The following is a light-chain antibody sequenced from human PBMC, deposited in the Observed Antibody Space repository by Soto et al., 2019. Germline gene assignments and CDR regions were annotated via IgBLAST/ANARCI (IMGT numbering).Light chain of an antibody. CDR2: GAS. CDR3: QQYGSSSYT. Sequence: LTQSPGTLSLSPGERATLSCRASQSVSSSYLAWYQQKPGQAPRLLIYGASSRATGIPDRFSGSGSGTDFTLTISRLEPEDCAVYYCQQYGSSSYTFGQGTKLEIK. CDR1: QSVSSSY. J-gene: IGKJ2*01. V-gene: IGKV3-20*01.